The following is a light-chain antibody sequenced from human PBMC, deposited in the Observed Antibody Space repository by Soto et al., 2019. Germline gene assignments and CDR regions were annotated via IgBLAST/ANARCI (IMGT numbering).Light chain of an antibody. CDR3: QQYDNLTLT. Sequence: DIQMTQSPSSLSASVGDRVTITCQASQDIKNYLNWYQQKSGKANKLLIYDASDLETGVPSRFSGSGSGTDFTFTTTSLQPEDIATYYCQQYDNLTLTFGGGTKVDIX. V-gene: IGKV1-33*01. CDR2: DAS. CDR1: QDIKNY. J-gene: IGKJ4*01.